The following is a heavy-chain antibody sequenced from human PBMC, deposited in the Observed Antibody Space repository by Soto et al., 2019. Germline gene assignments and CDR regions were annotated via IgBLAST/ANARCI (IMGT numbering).Heavy chain of an antibody. CDR3: ASATVVAGTFDS. Sequence: EVQLVESGGGLVKPGGSLTLSCAGSGFAFRSYNMNWVRQPPGKGLEWVASISSGSSNIYYADSVKGRFTISRDNAKDSLYLQMDSLRAEDSAVYYCASATVVAGTFDSWGQGTLLTVSS. CDR2: ISSGSSNI. J-gene: IGHJ4*02. CDR1: GFAFRSYN. V-gene: IGHV3-21*01. D-gene: IGHD2-15*01.